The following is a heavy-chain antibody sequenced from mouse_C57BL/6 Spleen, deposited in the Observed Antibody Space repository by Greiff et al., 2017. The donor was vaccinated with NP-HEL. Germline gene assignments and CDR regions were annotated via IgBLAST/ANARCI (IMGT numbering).Heavy chain of an antibody. Sequence: EVKLVESGEGLVKPGGSLKLSCAASGFTFSSYAMSWVRQTPEKRLEWVAYISSGGDYIYYADTVKGRFTISRDNARNTLYLQMSSLKSEDTAMYYCTRGVYGLYAMDYWGQGTSVTVSS. CDR2: ISSGGDYI. J-gene: IGHJ4*01. D-gene: IGHD1-1*01. V-gene: IGHV5-9-1*02. CDR3: TRGVYGLYAMDY. CDR1: GFTFSSYA.